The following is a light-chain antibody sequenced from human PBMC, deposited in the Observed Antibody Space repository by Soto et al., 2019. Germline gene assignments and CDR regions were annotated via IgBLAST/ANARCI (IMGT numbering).Light chain of an antibody. CDR2: EVS. V-gene: IGLV2-14*01. Sequence: QSALTQPRSVSGSPGQSVTISCTGTSSDVGGYNYVSWYQQHPGKAPKLMIYEVSNRPSGVSNRLSGSKSGNTASLTISGLQAEDEADYYCSSYTSSSTLVVFGGGTQLTVL. CDR1: SSDVGGYNY. J-gene: IGLJ2*01. CDR3: SSYTSSSTLVV.